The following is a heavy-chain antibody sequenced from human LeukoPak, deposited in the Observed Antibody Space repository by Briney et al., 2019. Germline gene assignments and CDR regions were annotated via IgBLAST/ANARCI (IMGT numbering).Heavy chain of an antibody. CDR3: ARVNSGSYWVGAFDI. CDR2: IYPGDYDT. V-gene: IGHV5-51*01. CDR1: GYSFTSYW. J-gene: IGHJ3*02. D-gene: IGHD1-26*01. Sequence: GESLKISCQGSGYSFTSYWIGWVRQMPRKGLEWMGIIYPGDYDTRYSPSFQGQVTISADKSISTAYLQWSSLKASDTAMYYCARVNSGSYWVGAFDIWGQGTMVTVSS.